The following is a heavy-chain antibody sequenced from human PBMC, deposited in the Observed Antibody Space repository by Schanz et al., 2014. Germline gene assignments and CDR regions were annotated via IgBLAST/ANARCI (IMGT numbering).Heavy chain of an antibody. D-gene: IGHD6-13*01. J-gene: IGHJ6*02. Sequence: QVQLVQSGAEVKKPGASVKVSCKASGHPFTAYYMHWVRQAPGQGLEWMGRINPNSGGTNYAENLQGRDTMTRDTSTSAVYMERSRLTSDDTALYYCARDGHSSIWDSYYFYGLDVWGQGTTVTVSS. CDR3: ARDGHSSIWDSYYFYGLDV. V-gene: IGHV1-2*06. CDR2: INPNSGGT. CDR1: GHPFTAYY.